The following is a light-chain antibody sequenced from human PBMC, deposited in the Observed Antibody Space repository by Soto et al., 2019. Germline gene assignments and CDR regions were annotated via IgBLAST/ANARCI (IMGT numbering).Light chain of an antibody. Sequence: QSVLTQPASVYGSPGQSITISCTGTSSDIGGYNYVSWCQQHPGKAPKLMIYEVSNRPSGVSNRFSGSKSGNTASLTISGLHSEDEADYYCSSYTSNSTYVFGTGTKVTVL. CDR3: SSYTSNSTYV. CDR1: SSDIGGYNY. J-gene: IGLJ1*01. CDR2: EVS. V-gene: IGLV2-14*01.